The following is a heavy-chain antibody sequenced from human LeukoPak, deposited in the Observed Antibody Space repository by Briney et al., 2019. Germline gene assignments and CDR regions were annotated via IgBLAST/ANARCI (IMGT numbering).Heavy chain of an antibody. V-gene: IGHV4-30-4*01. CDR1: DGSISSGGYY. Sequence: SETLSLTCIVSDGSISSGGYYWSWIRQPPGKGLEWIGYIYYSGSTYYNPSLKSRVTISVDTSKNQFSLKLSSVTAADTAVYYCARAHYGSGSFSDYWGQGTLVTVSS. D-gene: IGHD3-10*01. CDR2: IYYSGST. CDR3: ARAHYGSGSFSDY. J-gene: IGHJ4*02.